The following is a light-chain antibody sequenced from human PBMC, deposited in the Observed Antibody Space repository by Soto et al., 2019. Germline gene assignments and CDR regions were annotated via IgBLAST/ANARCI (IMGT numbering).Light chain of an antibody. J-gene: IGKJ1*01. CDR2: GAS. CDR3: QQCGCSPT. CDR1: QRISSTF. V-gene: IGKV3-20*01. Sequence: EIVLTQSPGTLSLSPGERASLSCRASQRISSTFLAWYQQKPGQAPRLLIYGASSRATGIPDRFSGSGSGTDFTLTISRLEAEDFAVDYCQQCGCSPTFGQGTKVEVK.